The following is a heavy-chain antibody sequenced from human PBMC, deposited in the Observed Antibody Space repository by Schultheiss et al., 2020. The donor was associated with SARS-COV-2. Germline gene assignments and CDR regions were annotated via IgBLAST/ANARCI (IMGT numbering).Heavy chain of an antibody. Sequence: ESLKISCTVSGGSISSSGYYWSWIRQHPGKGLEWIGYIYYSGSTNYNPSLKSRVTISVDTSKNQFSLKLSSVTAADTAVYYCARRRAGYSYGLWGQGTLVTVSS. CDR2: IYYSGST. CDR3: ARRRAGYSYGL. J-gene: IGHJ4*02. D-gene: IGHD5-18*01. CDR1: GGSISSSGYY. V-gene: IGHV4-61*08.